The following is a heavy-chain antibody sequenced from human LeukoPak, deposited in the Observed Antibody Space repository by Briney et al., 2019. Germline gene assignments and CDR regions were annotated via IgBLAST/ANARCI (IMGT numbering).Heavy chain of an antibody. CDR1: GYTFTSYY. CDR2: INPSGGRT. J-gene: IGHJ4*02. D-gene: IGHD4-17*01. V-gene: IGHV1-46*01. CDR3: ARGDTVTTSFLDY. Sequence: ASVKVSCKASGYTFTSYYMHWVRQAPGQGLEWMGVINPSGGRTSYLQKFQGRVTMARDPSTSTVYMELSSLRSEDTAVYYCARGDTVTTSFLDYWGQGTLVTVSS.